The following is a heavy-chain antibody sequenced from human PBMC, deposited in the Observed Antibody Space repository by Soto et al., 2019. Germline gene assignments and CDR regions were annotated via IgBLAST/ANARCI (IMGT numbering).Heavy chain of an antibody. D-gene: IGHD1-20*01. Sequence: SVKVSCKVSGGAFTNYSLNWVRHAPGQGLEWLGGIIPLHNTSNYSLKFLGRGSITADISSSTVYMHLSGLTSDDTATYYCAIWSSWNPLYYHGMDVWGQGTTVTVSS. CDR3: AIWSSWNPLYYHGMDV. CDR1: GGAFTNYS. V-gene: IGHV1-69*08. J-gene: IGHJ6*02. CDR2: IIPLHNTS.